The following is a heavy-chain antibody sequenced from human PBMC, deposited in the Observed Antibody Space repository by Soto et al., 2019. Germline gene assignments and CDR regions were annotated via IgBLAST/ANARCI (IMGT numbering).Heavy chain of an antibody. Sequence: GASVKVSCKASGYTFTSYYMHWVRQAPGQGLEWMGIINPSGGSTSYAQKFQGRVTMTRDTSTSTVYMELSSLRSEDTAVYYCARVGISVPDFYYYYYGMDVWGQRTTVTVSS. J-gene: IGHJ6*02. CDR2: INPSGGST. D-gene: IGHD6-19*01. CDR3: ARVGISVPDFYYYYYGMDV. V-gene: IGHV1-46*01. CDR1: GYTFTSYY.